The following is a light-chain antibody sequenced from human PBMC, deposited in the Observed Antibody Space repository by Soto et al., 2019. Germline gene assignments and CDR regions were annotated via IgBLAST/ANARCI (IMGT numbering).Light chain of an antibody. CDR2: AAS. Sequence: IHMTHSPSTLSASLGYSFTNNFRASQAISNSLAWYQQKPGKPPQLLIYAASTLQSGVPSRFSGSGSGTDFTLTISGLQPEDLATYYCQSYNTARPTFGQGTRLEIK. V-gene: IGKV1-27*01. J-gene: IGKJ5*01. CDR1: QAISNS. CDR3: QSYNTARPT.